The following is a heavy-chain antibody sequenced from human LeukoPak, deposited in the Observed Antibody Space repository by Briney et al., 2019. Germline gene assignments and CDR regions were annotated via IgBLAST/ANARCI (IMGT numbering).Heavy chain of an antibody. J-gene: IGHJ4*02. D-gene: IGHD4-17*01. CDR1: GFTFSNAW. V-gene: IGHV3-15*01. CDR3: TTGSSAHDYGDYDDYFDY. CDR2: IKSKTDGGTT. Sequence: PGGSLRLSCAASGFTFSNAWMSWVRQAPGKGLEWVGRIKSKTDGGTTDYAAPVKGRFTISRDDSKNTLYLQMNSLKTEDTAVYYCTTGSSAHDYGDYDDYFDYWGQGTLVTVSS.